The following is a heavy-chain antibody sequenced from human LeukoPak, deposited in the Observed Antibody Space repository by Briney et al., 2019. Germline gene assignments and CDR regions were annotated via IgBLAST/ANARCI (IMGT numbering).Heavy chain of an antibody. Sequence: ASVKVSCKVSGYTLTELSMHWVRQAPGKGLEWMGGFDPEDGETIYAQKFQGRVTMTEDTSTDTAYMELSSLRSEDTAVYYCATGEPMVRGVIGYYYYYMDVWGKGTTVTISS. V-gene: IGHV1-24*01. CDR3: ATGEPMVRGVIGYYYYYMDV. D-gene: IGHD3-10*01. CDR1: GYTLTELS. J-gene: IGHJ6*03. CDR2: FDPEDGET.